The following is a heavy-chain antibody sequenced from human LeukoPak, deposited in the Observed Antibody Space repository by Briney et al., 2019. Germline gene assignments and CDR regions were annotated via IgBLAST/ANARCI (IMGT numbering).Heavy chain of an antibody. V-gene: IGHV4-59*08. CDR2: IYYSGST. CDR1: GGSISSYY. J-gene: IGHJ4*02. D-gene: IGHD2-2*01. Sequence: SETLSLTCTVSGGSISSYYWSWIRQPPGKGLEWIGYIYYSGSTNYNPSLKSRVTISVDTSKNQFSLKLSSVTAADTAVYYCARLVGYCSSTSCYGYFDYWGQGTPVTVSS. CDR3: ARLVGYCSSTSCYGYFDY.